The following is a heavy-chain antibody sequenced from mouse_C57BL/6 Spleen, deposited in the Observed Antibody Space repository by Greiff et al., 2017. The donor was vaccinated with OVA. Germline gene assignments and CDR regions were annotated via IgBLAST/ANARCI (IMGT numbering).Heavy chain of an antibody. CDR3: ARDRSSYHFDV. J-gene: IGHJ1*03. D-gene: IGHD1-1*01. Sequence: EVKLVEPEGGLVQPGSSMKLSCTASGFTFSDYYMAWVRQVPEKGLEWVANINYDGSSTYYLDSLKSRFTISRDNAKNILYLQMSRLKSEDTATYYCARDRSSYHFDVWGTGTTVTVSS. CDR1: GFTFSDYY. V-gene: IGHV5-16*01. CDR2: INYDGSST.